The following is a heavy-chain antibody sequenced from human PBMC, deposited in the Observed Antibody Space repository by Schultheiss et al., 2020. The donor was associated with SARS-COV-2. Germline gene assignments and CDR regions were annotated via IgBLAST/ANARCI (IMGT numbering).Heavy chain of an antibody. CDR3: ARWGYAAFDY. CDR2: IYHSGST. CDR1: GGSISSYY. J-gene: IGHJ4*02. V-gene: IGHV4-59*08. Sequence: SETLSLTCTVSGGSISSYYWSWIRQPPGKGLEWIGSIYHSGSTYYNPSLKSRVTISVDKSKNQFSLKLSSVTAADTAVYYCARWGYAAFDYWGQGTLVTVSS. D-gene: IGHD2-8*01.